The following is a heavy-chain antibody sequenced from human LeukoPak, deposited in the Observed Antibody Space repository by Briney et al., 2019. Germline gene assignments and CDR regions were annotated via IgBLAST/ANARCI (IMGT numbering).Heavy chain of an antibody. CDR3: ASSPSYDSSGYYSY. J-gene: IGHJ4*02. V-gene: IGHV3-53*04. CDR2: IYSGGST. Sequence: GGSLRLSCTASGFTVSSNYMSWVRQAPGKGLEWVSVIYSGGSTYYEDSVKGRFTISRHNSKNTLYPQMNRLRAEDTAVYYCASSPSYDSSGYYSYWGQGTLVTVSS. D-gene: IGHD3-22*01. CDR1: GFTVSSNY.